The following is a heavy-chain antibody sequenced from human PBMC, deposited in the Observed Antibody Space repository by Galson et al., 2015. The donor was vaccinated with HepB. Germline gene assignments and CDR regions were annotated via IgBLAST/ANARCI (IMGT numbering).Heavy chain of an antibody. Sequence: QSGAEVKKPGESLRISCEGSGYKFSDYWIHWVRQVPGKGLEWMGLTYGGDSDTTYSPSFQGQVTMSADRSINTAFLQWRSLKASDTGIYYCARRSSRCSGCFDFWGQGTLVIVSS. D-gene: IGHD1-14*01. V-gene: IGHV5-51*01. CDR1: GYKFSDYW. CDR2: TYGGDSDT. J-gene: IGHJ4*02. CDR3: ARRSSRCSGCFDF.